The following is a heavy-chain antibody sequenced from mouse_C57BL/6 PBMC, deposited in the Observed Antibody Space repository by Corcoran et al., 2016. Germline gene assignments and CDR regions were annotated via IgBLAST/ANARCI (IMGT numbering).Heavy chain of an antibody. CDR2: INTYSGVP. CDR3: ARSTAQATWFAY. Sequence: QIQLVQSGPELKKPGETVKISCKASGYTFTTYGMSWVKQAPGKGLKWMGWINTYSGVPTYADDFKGRFAFSLETSASTAYLQINNLKNEDTATYFCARSTAQATWFAYWGQGTLVTVSA. CDR1: GYTFTTYG. D-gene: IGHD3-2*02. V-gene: IGHV9-3*01. J-gene: IGHJ3*01.